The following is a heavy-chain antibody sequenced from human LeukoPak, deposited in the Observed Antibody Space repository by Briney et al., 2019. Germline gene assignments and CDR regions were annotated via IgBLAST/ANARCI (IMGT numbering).Heavy chain of an antibody. CDR3: AKDGGSGSSWYPLDY. CDR1: GFTFDDYA. J-gene: IGHJ4*02. Sequence: GGSLRLSCAASGFTFDDYAMHWVRQAPGKGLEWVSGISWNSGSIGYADSVKGRFTISRDNAKNSLYLQMNNLRAEDTALYYCAKDGGSGSSWYPLDYWGQGTLVTVSS. V-gene: IGHV3-9*01. CDR2: ISWNSGSI. D-gene: IGHD6-13*01.